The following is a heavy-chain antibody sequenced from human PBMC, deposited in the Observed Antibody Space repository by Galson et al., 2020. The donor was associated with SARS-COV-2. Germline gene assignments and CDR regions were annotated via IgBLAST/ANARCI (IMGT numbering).Heavy chain of an antibody. CDR2: ISAYNGNT. CDR1: GYTFTSYG. D-gene: IGHD1-7*01. J-gene: IGHJ6*02. V-gene: IGHV1-18*01. CDR3: ARAELQNDYYYYGMDV. Sequence: ASVKVSCKASGYTFTSYGISWVRQAPGQGLEWMGWISAYNGNTNYAQKLQGRVTMTTDTSTSTAYMELRSLRSDDTAVYYCARAELQNDYYYYGMDVWGQGTTVTVSS.